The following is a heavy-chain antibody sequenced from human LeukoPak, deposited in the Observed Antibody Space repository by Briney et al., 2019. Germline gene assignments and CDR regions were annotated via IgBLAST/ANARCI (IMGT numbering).Heavy chain of an antibody. D-gene: IGHD2-2*01. CDR1: GFSFVKSG. V-gene: IGHV3-30*18. CDR3: AKDNEICASSSCYSGYYAMDV. CDR2: ISYDGNNR. J-gene: IGHJ6*02. Sequence: GRPLRLSCAASGFSFVKSGMHWVRQAPGKGLEWVALISYDGNNRHYADSVKGRFTISRDDSKSTMYLQIDSPRPEDTAVYYCAKDNEICASSSCYSGYYAMDVWGQGTTVIVSS.